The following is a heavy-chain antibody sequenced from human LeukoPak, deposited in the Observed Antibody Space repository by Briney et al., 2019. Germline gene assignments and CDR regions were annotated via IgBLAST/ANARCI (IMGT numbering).Heavy chain of an antibody. D-gene: IGHD5-12*01. CDR1: GYTFTSYW. J-gene: IGHJ4*02. CDR2: VHPGDSDT. Sequence: GESLKISCKGSGYTFTSYWIGWVRQMPGKGLEWMGIVHPGDSDTRYSPSLQGQVTISVDKSISTAYLQWSSLKASDTAMYYCARSPWNSYDYWGQGTLVTVSS. CDR3: ARSPWNSYDY. V-gene: IGHV5-51*01.